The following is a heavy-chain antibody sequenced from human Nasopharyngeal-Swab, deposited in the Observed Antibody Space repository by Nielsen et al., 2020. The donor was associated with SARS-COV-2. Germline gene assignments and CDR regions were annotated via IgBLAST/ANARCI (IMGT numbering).Heavy chain of an antibody. CDR3: ARESFYYYFWSGYEIPYYFDY. D-gene: IGHD3-3*01. V-gene: IGHV1-18*01. J-gene: IGHJ4*02. Sequence: ASAKVSCKASGYTFTSYGISWVRQAPGQGLEWMGWISAYTGNTNYAQKLQGRVTMTTDTSTSTAYIELRSLRSNDTAVYYCARESFYYYFWSGYEIPYYFDYWGQGTLVTVSS. CDR2: ISAYTGNT. CDR1: GYTFTSYG.